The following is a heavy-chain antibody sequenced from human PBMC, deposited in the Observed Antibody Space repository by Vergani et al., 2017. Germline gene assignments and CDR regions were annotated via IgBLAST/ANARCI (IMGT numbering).Heavy chain of an antibody. V-gene: IGHV4-39*07. CDR2: IYRTGRT. CDR1: NDSVSNTFYY. CDR3: ARRSGIVYDIFSGTQDFFDF. J-gene: IGHJ4*02. Sequence: QVQLQESGPGLVKPSETLSLICTVSNDSVSNTFYYLGWIRPTPGTGLEWIGSIYRTGRTHFNPSLKSRVPISVDTSSNHFSLSLNSLTAADTAVYYCARRSGIVYDIFSGTQDFFDFWGQGTLVTVSS. D-gene: IGHD3-9*01.